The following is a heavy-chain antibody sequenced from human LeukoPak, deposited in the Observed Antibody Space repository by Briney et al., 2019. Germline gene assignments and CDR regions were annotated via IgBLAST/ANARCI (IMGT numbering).Heavy chain of an antibody. CDR2: MSYDGTKK. J-gene: IGHJ4*02. CDR3: ARDIAATGTYTDY. Sequence: GGSLRLSCAASGFNFSSHAMHWVRQAPGKGLEWVAVMSYDGTKKYYADSAKGRFTISRDNSKSTLYLQMNSLRTEDTAVYYCARDIAATGTYTDYWGQGTLVAVSS. D-gene: IGHD6-13*01. CDR1: GFNFSSHA. V-gene: IGHV3-30-3*01.